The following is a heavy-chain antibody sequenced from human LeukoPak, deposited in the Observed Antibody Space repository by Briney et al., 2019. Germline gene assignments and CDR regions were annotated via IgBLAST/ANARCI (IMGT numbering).Heavy chain of an antibody. D-gene: IGHD2/OR15-2a*01. V-gene: IGHV3-7*01. CDR3: ARDQYGSFDP. CDR1: VSISNYC. J-gene: IGHJ5*02. CDR2: IKEDGSEK. Sequence: GGSLRLSCEASVSISNYCMSWVRQAPGKGLEWVANIKEDGSEKYYVDSVKGRFTISRDNAKNSLYLQMTSLRVEDTAVYYCARDQYGSFDPWGQGTLVTVSS.